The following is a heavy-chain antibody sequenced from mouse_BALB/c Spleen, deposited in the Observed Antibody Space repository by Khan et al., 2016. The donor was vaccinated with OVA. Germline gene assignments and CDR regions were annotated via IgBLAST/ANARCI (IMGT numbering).Heavy chain of an antibody. CDR2: VNPNTGGS. D-gene: IGHD2-14*01. V-gene: IGHV1-26*01. CDR1: GYSFTLYY. Sequence: VQLKQSGPDLVKPGASVKISCKASGYSFTLYYMTWVKQSHGKSLKWIGRVNPNTGGSDYNQEFKGKAIFSVDTSSNTAYMELTSLTSEDSAVYYCARGYDLLDYWGQGTLVTVSA. J-gene: IGHJ3*01. CDR3: ARGYDLLDY.